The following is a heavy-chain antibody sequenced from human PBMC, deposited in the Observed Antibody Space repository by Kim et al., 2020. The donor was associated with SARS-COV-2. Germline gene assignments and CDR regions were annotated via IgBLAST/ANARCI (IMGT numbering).Heavy chain of an antibody. J-gene: IGHJ5*02. Sequence: YHPSLQSRVTFSVDTSKNQFSLRLSSVTAADTAMYYCARDVYSTDGWFDPWGQGTQVTVSS. CDR3: ARDVYSTDGWFDP. D-gene: IGHD1-26*01. V-gene: IGHV4-4*07.